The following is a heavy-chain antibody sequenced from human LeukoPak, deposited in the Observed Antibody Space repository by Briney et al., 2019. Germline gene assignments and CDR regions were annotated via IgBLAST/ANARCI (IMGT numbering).Heavy chain of an antibody. CDR3: AKDRDGGSTTRPKGFDY. J-gene: IGHJ4*02. Sequence: PGGSLRLSCAASGFTFTSYAMSWVRQAPGEGLEWVSAISAGGGTTYYLDSVKGRFTICRDKSTSTLYLQMNSLRVEDTAPYYCAKDRDGGSTTRPKGFDYWGQGTPVTVSS. V-gene: IGHV3-23*01. D-gene: IGHD1-14*01. CDR1: GFTFTSYA. CDR2: ISAGGGTT.